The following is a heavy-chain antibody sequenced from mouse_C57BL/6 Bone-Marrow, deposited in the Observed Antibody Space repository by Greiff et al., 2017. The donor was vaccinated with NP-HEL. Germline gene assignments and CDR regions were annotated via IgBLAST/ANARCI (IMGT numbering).Heavy chain of an antibody. CDR2: INPDSSTI. J-gene: IGHJ4*01. Sequence: EVQLEESGGGLVQPGGSLKLSCAASGIDFSRYWMRWVRRAPGQGLEWIGEINPDSSTINYAPSLKDKFIISRDNAKNTLYLLMSKVRSEDTAHYYCARLRGRGAMDYWGQGTSVTVSS. V-gene: IGHV4-1*01. D-gene: IGHD1-1*01. CDR3: ARLRGRGAMDY. CDR1: GIDFSRYW.